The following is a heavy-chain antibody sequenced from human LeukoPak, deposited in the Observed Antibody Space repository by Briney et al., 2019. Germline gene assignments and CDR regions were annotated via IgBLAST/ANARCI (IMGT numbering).Heavy chain of an antibody. Sequence: TGGSLRLSCAASGFTFSDYYMSWIRQAPGKGLEWVSYISSSGSTIYYADSVKGRFTISRDNAKNSLYLQMNNLRPEDTGVYYCARGSSGWNADHWGQGTLVTVSS. CDR1: GFTFSDYY. D-gene: IGHD6-19*01. CDR3: ARGSSGWNADH. CDR2: ISSSGSTI. J-gene: IGHJ5*02. V-gene: IGHV3-11*04.